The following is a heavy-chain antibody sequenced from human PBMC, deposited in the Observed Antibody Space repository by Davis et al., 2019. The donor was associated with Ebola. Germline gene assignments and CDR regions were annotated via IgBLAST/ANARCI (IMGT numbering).Heavy chain of an antibody. V-gene: IGHV3-23*01. Sequence: GESLKISCAASGFTFSSYAMTWVRQAPGRGLECVSSISGSGGGDTTYYADSVKGRFTISRDNSRNTLFLQMNSLRAEDTAVYYCARDQEPSSITIFGVAVDYWGQGTLVTVSS. CDR3: ARDQEPSSITIFGVAVDY. J-gene: IGHJ4*02. D-gene: IGHD3-3*01. CDR2: ISGSGGGDTT. CDR1: GFTFSSYA.